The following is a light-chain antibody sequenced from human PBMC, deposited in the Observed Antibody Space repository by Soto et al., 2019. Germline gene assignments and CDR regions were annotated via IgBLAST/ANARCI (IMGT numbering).Light chain of an antibody. CDR1: QGISNY. Sequence: DIQMTQSPSSLSASVGDRVTITCRASQGISNYLAWYQQKPGKVPKLLIYAASTLQSGVPSRFSGSGSGTDFTLTSSSLQPEDVATYYCQKSNSAPWTFGQGTKVEIK. J-gene: IGKJ1*01. CDR3: QKSNSAPWT. CDR2: AAS. V-gene: IGKV1-27*01.